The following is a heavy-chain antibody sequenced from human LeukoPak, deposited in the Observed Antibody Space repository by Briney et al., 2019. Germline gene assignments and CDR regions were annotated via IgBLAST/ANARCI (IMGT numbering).Heavy chain of an antibody. V-gene: IGHV3-7*03. Sequence: GGSLRLSCAAPGFTFSSYWMSWVRQAPGKGLEWVANIKQDGSEKYYVDSVKGRFTISRDNAKNSLYLQMNSLRAEDTAVYYCARDRYDILTNDAFDIWGQGTMVTVSS. D-gene: IGHD3-9*01. CDR2: IKQDGSEK. CDR1: GFTFSSYW. CDR3: ARDRYDILTNDAFDI. J-gene: IGHJ3*02.